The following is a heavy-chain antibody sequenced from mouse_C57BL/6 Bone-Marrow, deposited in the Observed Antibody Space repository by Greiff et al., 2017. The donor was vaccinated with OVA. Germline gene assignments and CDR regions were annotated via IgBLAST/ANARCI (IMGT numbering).Heavy chain of an antibody. D-gene: IGHD1-1*01. CDR1: GYTFTDYY. CDR2: INPYNGGT. Sequence: EVQLQQSGPVLVKPGASVKMSCKASGYTFTDYYMNWVKQSHGKSLEWIGVINPYNGGTSYNQKFKGKATLTVDKSSSTAYMELNSLTSEDSAVYYGTRRDLQRSRYCDVWGTGTTVTVSS. CDR3: TRRDLQRSRYCDV. J-gene: IGHJ1*03. V-gene: IGHV1-19*01.